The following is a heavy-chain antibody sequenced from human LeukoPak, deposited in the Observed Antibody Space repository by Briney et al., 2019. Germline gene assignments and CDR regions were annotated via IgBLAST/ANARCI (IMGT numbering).Heavy chain of an antibody. CDR2: LYPGVSNP. CDR1: VYSFSSQY. V-gene: IGHV5-51*01. D-gene: IGHD2-15*01. CDR3: ARHSDCSDGTCYDADAFDL. J-gene: IGHJ3*01. Sequence: GASLQTSSKSSVYSFSSQYIAWVRPMPGKGLEWMAFLYPGVSNPRYSPSFQGHVTISADKSISTAYLQWSSLKASDTGMYYCARHSDCSDGTCYDADAFDLWGQGTMVTVSS.